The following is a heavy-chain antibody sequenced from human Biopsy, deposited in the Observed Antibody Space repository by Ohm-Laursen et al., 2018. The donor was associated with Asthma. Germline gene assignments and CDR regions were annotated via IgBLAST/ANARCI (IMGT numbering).Heavy chain of an antibody. CDR3: AKSADYYDSTDYLDF. D-gene: IGHD3-22*01. Sequence: SLRLSCTATGFSFDDCAMHWVRQAPGKGLEWVSSISWNSGNIDYADSVKGRFTISRDNAKNSLYLQMQSLRPEDTAFYYCAKSADYYDSTDYLDFWGRGTLVSVSS. V-gene: IGHV3-9*01. J-gene: IGHJ4*01. CDR1: GFSFDDCA. CDR2: ISWNSGNI.